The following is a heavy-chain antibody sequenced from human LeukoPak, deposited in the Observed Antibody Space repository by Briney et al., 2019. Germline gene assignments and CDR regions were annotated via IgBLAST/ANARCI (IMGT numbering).Heavy chain of an antibody. CDR2: INWNVGST. J-gene: IGHJ4*02. Sequence: AGGSLRLSCAASGFTFDDYGMSWVRQAPGKGLEWVSGINWNVGSTGYADSVKGRFTISRDNAKNSLYLQMNSLRAEDTAVYYCAKGPDPWKALVWGQGTLVTVSS. CDR3: AKGPDPWKALV. D-gene: IGHD1-1*01. V-gene: IGHV3-20*04. CDR1: GFTFDDYG.